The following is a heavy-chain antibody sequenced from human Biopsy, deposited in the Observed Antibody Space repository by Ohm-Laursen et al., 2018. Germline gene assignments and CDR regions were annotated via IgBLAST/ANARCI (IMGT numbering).Heavy chain of an antibody. Sequence: SVKVSCKASGFSFTGYYIHWVRQAPGQGLEWMGWISPKSGGTNYAQNLQGRVTMTTDTSTSTAYMELRSLRSDDTAVYYCARDRFPHVTIFGLVTLEYWGQGTLVTVSS. J-gene: IGHJ4*02. D-gene: IGHD3-3*01. V-gene: IGHV1-2*02. CDR1: GFSFTGYY. CDR2: ISPKSGGT. CDR3: ARDRFPHVTIFGLVTLEY.